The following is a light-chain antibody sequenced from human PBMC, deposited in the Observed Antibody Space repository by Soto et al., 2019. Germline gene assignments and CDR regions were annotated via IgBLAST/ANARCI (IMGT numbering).Light chain of an antibody. Sequence: QSVLTQPASVSGSPGQSITISCTGTSSDVGAYNYVSWYQHHPGKVPKLLIYEVTNRPSGVSDRFSGSKSGNTASLTISGLAAEDEADYYCSSKRDSSTLFVFGTGTKVTVL. CDR3: SSKRDSSTLFV. CDR1: SSDVGAYNY. V-gene: IGLV2-14*01. CDR2: EVT. J-gene: IGLJ1*01.